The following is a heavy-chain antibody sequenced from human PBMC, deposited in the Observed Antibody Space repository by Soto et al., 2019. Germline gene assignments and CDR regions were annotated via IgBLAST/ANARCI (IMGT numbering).Heavy chain of an antibody. J-gene: IGHJ3*02. V-gene: IGHV1-18*01. CDR1: GHNFTSYG. Sequence: QVQLVQSGADVKKPGASVKVSCKASGHNFTSYGISWVRQAPGQGLEWMGWISPHNDRTKYARRFQDRVTMTTETPTSTVYMELGSLRSDDTAVYYCARDLYYSSGRYFDHDAFDIWGQGTVVTVSS. CDR2: ISPHNDRT. D-gene: IGHD6-19*01. CDR3: ARDLYYSSGRYFDHDAFDI.